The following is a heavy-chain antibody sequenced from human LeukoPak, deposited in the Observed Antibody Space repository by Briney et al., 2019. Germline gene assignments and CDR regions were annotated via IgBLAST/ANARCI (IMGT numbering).Heavy chain of an antibody. D-gene: IGHD3-3*01. J-gene: IGHJ6*02. Sequence: PGGSLRLSCAASGFTFSSYWMSWVRQAPGKGLEWVANIKQDGSEKYYVDSVKGRFTISRENAKNSLYLQMNSLRAEDTAVYYCARRNEDFWSGYLYYYYGMDVWGQGTTVTVSS. CDR3: ARRNEDFWSGYLYYYYGMDV. CDR1: GFTFSSYW. V-gene: IGHV3-7*03. CDR2: IKQDGSEK.